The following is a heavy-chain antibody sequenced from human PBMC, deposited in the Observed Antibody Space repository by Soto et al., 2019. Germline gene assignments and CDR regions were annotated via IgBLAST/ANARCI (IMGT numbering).Heavy chain of an antibody. J-gene: IGHJ6*02. CDR2: ISAYNGNT. D-gene: IGHD6-13*01. CDR1: GYTFTSYG. V-gene: IGHV1-18*01. CDR3: ARDSSIAAAGTDYYYYGMDV. Sequence: QVQLVQSGAEVKKPGASVKVSCKASGYTFTSYGISWVRQAPGQGLEWMGWISAYNGNTNYAQKLQGRVTMTTDTSTSTAYMELRSLRSDVTAVYYCARDSSIAAAGTDYYYYGMDVWGQGTTVTVSS.